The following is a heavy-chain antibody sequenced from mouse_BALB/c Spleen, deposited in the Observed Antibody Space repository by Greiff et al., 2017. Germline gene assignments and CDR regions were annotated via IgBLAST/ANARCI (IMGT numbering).Heavy chain of an antibody. D-gene: IGHD2-4*01. Sequence: QVTLKESGPGILQPSQTLSLTCSFSGFSLSTYGMGVSRNRQPSGKGLEWLAHIYWDDDKRYNPSLKSRLTISKDTTRNQIFLKNTSVDTADTATYYCARRAYDYDRTDPFAYWGQGTTLTVSS. V-gene: IGHV8-12*01. CDR1: GFSLSTYGMG. CDR3: ARRAYDYDRTDPFAY. J-gene: IGHJ2*01. CDR2: IYWDDDK.